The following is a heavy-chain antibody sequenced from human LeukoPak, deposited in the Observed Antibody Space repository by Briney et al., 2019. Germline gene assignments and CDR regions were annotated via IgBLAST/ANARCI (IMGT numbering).Heavy chain of an antibody. CDR1: GYTFTGYY. CDR3: ARDRIVGATHWFDP. D-gene: IGHD1-26*01. Sequence: ASVKVSCKASGYTFTGYYMHWVRQAPGQGLEWMGWINPNSGGTNYAQKFQGWVTMTRDTSISTAYMELSRLRSDDTAVYYCARDRIVGATHWFDPWGQGTLVTVSS. V-gene: IGHV1-2*04. CDR2: INPNSGGT. J-gene: IGHJ5*02.